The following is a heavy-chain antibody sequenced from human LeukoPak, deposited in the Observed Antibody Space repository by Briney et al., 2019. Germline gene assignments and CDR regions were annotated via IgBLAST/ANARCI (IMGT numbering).Heavy chain of an antibody. CDR3: ARDPAYCGGDCYS. CDR2: ISSSSSTI. D-gene: IGHD2-21*02. V-gene: IGHV3-48*01. CDR1: GFTFSSYS. J-gene: IGHJ5*02. Sequence: GGSLRLSCAASGFTFSSYSMNWVRQAPGKGLEWVSYISSSSSTIYYADSVKGRFTISRDNAKNSLYLQMNSLRAEDTAVYYCARDPAYCGGDCYSWGQGTLVTVSS.